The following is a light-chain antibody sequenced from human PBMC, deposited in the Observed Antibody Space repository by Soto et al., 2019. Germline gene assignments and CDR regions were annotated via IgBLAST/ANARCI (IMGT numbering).Light chain of an antibody. J-gene: IGKJ4*01. CDR2: GAS. V-gene: IGKV3-15*01. CDR1: ESIATN. Sequence: ERVMTQSPATLSVSPGERATLSCRASESIATNLAWYQQKPGQAPRLLIDGASTRAAGIPARFSGGGSGTEFTLTISSLQSEDFALYYCQQFHTWPLSFGGGTKVDI. CDR3: QQFHTWPLS.